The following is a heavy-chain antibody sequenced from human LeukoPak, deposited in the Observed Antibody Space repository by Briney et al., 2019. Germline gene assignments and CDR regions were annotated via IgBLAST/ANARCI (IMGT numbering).Heavy chain of an antibody. CDR3: ARDFGRDTAMAEFDY. Sequence: ASVKVSCKASGYTFTSYGISWVRRAPGQGLEWMGWISAYNGNTNYAQKLQGRVTMTTDTSTSTAYMELRSLRSDDTAVYYCARDFGRDTAMAEFDYWGQGTLVTVSS. V-gene: IGHV1-18*01. D-gene: IGHD5-18*01. J-gene: IGHJ4*02. CDR1: GYTFTSYG. CDR2: ISAYNGNT.